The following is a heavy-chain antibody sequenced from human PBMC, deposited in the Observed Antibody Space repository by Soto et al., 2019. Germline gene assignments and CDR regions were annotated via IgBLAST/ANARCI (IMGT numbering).Heavy chain of an antibody. D-gene: IGHD3-10*01. J-gene: IGHJ4*02. Sequence: ASVKVSCKAAGYTFTTYGISWVRQAPGQGLEWMGWISAYNGNTNYAQNLQGRVTMTTDTSTSTAYMELRSLRSDDTAVYYCARFYASGSYPYDYWGQGTLVTVSS. CDR2: ISAYNGNT. CDR3: ARFYASGSYPYDY. CDR1: GYTFTTYG. V-gene: IGHV1-18*01.